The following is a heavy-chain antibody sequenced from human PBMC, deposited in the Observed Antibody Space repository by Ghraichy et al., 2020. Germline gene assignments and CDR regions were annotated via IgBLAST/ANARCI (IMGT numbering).Heavy chain of an antibody. Sequence: GGSLRLSCAASGFTFSSYGMHWVRQAPGKGLEWVAVISYDGSNTYYADSVKGRFTISRDNSKNTLYLQMNSLRAEDTAVYYCAKIDQLLSTIAAPDYWGQGNLVTVSS. CDR3: AKIDQLLSTIAAPDY. V-gene: IGHV3-30*18. J-gene: IGHJ4*02. D-gene: IGHD2-2*01. CDR2: ISYDGSNT. CDR1: GFTFSSYG.